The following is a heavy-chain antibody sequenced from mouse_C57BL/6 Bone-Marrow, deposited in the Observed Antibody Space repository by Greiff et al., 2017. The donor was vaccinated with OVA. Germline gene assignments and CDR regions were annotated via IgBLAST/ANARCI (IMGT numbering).Heavy chain of an antibody. D-gene: IGHD1-1*01. V-gene: IGHV1-64*01. CDR2: IHPNSGST. Sequence: QVQLQQPGAELVKPGASVKLSCKASGYTFTSYWMHWVKQRPGQGLEWIGMIHPNSGSTNYNEKFKSKATLTVDKSSSTAYMQLSSLTSECSAVYFCARDYGSSPWFAYWGQGTLVTVSA. CDR3: ARDYGSSPWFAY. CDR1: GYTFTSYW. J-gene: IGHJ3*01.